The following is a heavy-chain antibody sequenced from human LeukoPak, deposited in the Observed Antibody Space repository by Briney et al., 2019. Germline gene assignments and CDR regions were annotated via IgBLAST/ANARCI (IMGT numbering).Heavy chain of an antibody. V-gene: IGHV4-39*01. D-gene: IGHD1-26*01. J-gene: IGHJ4*02. CDR3: ARLGSGSYCDY. Sequence: PSETLSLTCTVSGGSISSSSYYWGWIRQPPGQGLEWIGSIYYSGSTYYNPSLKSRVTISVDTSKNQFSLKLSSVTAADTAVYYCARLGSGSYCDYWGQGTLVTVSS. CDR2: IYYSGST. CDR1: GGSISSSSYY.